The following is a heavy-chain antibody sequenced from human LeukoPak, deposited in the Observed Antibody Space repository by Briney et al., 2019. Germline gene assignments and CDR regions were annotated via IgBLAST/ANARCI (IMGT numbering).Heavy chain of an antibody. V-gene: IGHV4-39*07. J-gene: IGHJ6*03. CDR1: GGSIIRNSNY. CDR3: ARGGYYYYMDV. D-gene: IGHD3-16*01. Sequence: KTSETLSLTCTVSGGSIIRNSNYWGWIRQPPGKGLEWIGSIYHTGNTYYSPSLKSQFTISIDTSKSQFSLKLSSVTAADTAVYYCARGGYYYYMDVWGKGTTVTVSS. CDR2: IYHTGNT.